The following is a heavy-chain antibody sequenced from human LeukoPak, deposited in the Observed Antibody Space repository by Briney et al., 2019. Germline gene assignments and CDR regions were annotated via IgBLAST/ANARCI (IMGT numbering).Heavy chain of an antibody. CDR1: GFTVSSNY. CDR3: TTGFFGVVNDAFDI. Sequence: GGSLRLSCAASGFTVSSNYMNWVRQAPGKGLEWVGRIYSKTDGGTADYAAPVKGRFTISRDDSKNTLWLQMNSLKTEDTAVYYCTTGFFGVVNDAFDIWGQGTMVIVSS. D-gene: IGHD3-3*01. J-gene: IGHJ3*02. CDR2: IYSKTDGGTA. V-gene: IGHV3-15*01.